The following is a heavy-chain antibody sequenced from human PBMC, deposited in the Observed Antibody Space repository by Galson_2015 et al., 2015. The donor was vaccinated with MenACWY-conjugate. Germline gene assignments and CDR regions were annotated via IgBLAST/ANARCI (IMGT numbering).Heavy chain of an antibody. CDR1: GFTFSSYS. Sequence: SLRLSCAASGFTFSSYSMNWVRQAPGKGLEWVSYISSGSSTLYYADSVKGRFIISRDNAKNSLYLQMNSLRAEDTAVYYCARVPLIGVVATGFWGQGTLVTVSS. CDR2: ISSGSSTL. V-gene: IGHV3-48*04. CDR3: ARVPLIGVVATGF. J-gene: IGHJ4*02. D-gene: IGHD3-3*01.